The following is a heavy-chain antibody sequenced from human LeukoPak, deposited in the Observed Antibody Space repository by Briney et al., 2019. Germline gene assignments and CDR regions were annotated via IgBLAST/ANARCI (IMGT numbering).Heavy chain of an antibody. CDR2: ISYYGSNN. CDR3: ARDPGSTGWYYYYYYMDV. Sequence: WGSPRISCAASGFTFNSYALHLGRQAPGKGLEWVAVISYYGSNNYYADSVKGRFTISRDYSKNTLYLQMNSLRAEDTAVYYCARDPGSTGWYYYYYYMDVWGKGTTVTVSS. J-gene: IGHJ6*03. V-gene: IGHV3-30*01. D-gene: IGHD6-19*01. CDR1: GFTFNSYA.